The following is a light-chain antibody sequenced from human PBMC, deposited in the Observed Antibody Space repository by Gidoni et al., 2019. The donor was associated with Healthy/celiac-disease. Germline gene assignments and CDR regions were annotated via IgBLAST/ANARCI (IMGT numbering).Light chain of an antibody. CDR3: QQSYSTPQT. J-gene: IGKJ4*01. CDR1: QSISSY. CDR2: AAS. V-gene: IGKV1-39*01. Sequence: IQMTQSPSSLSASVGDTGTITCRASQSISSYLNWYQHKPGKGPKLLIYAASSLQRWVPSRFRGSGFGTDFTLTISSLQTEDFGNYYWQQSYSTPQTFGGGTKVEIK.